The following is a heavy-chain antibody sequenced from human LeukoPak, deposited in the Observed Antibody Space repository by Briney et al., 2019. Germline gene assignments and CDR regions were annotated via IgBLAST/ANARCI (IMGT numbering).Heavy chain of an antibody. J-gene: IGHJ6*03. CDR1: GFIFSTYN. CDR2: ITSSSSHT. Sequence: GGSLRLSCSASGFIFSTYNMNWVRQAPGKALEWVSSITSSSSHTYYADSVKGRYTISRGNAKNSLYLQMDSLRAEDTAVYYCARDPYSGGYGAYYYYYMDVWGKGTTVTISS. V-gene: IGHV3-21*01. CDR3: ARDPYSGGYGAYYYYYMDV. D-gene: IGHD1-26*01.